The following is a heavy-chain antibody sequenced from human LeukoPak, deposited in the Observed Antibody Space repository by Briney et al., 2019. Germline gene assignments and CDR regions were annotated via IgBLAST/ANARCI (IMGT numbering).Heavy chain of an antibody. CDR2: ISAYNGNT. D-gene: IGHD6-13*01. Sequence: VASVKVSCKASGNTFTSYGISWVRQAPGQGLEWMGWISAYNGNTNYAQKLQGRVTMTTDTSTSTAYMELRSLRSDDTAVYYCARDRGDRAAAADWYFDLWGRGTLVTVSS. V-gene: IGHV1-18*01. CDR3: ARDRGDRAAAADWYFDL. J-gene: IGHJ2*01. CDR1: GNTFTSYG.